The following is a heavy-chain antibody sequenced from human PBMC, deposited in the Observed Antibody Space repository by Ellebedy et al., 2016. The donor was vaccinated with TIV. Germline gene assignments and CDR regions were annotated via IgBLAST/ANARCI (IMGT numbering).Heavy chain of an antibody. D-gene: IGHD2-8*02. CDR1: GFTFSDYS. CDR3: VRTGRPWFDY. J-gene: IGHJ4*02. CDR2: ISTSSSYT. Sequence: PGGSLRLSCVAPGFTFSDYSRSWIRQAPGKGLEGVSTISTSSSYTKCADSVKGRFTVSRDDAKNSLYLHMNSLKAEDTAVYYCVRTGRPWFDYWGQGTLVTVSS. V-gene: IGHV3-11*06.